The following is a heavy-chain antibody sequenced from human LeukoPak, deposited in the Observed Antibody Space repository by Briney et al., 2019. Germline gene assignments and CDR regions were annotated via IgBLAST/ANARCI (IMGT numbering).Heavy chain of an antibody. CDR2: INAGNGNT. CDR1: GYTFTSYA. Sequence: ASVQVSCKASGYTFTSYAMHWVRQAPGQRLEWMGWINAGNGNTKYSQKFQGRVTITRDTSASTAYMELSSLRSEDTAVYYCARATPRGLYYFDYWGQGTLVTVSS. V-gene: IGHV1-3*01. D-gene: IGHD2-15*01. CDR3: ARATPRGLYYFDY. J-gene: IGHJ4*02.